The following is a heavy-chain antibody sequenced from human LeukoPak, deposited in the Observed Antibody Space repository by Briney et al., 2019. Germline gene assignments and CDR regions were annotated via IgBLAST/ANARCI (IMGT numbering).Heavy chain of an antibody. V-gene: IGHV3-48*04. CDR1: GFTFSSYG. D-gene: IGHD6-6*01. CDR2: ISSSSSTT. J-gene: IGHJ6*03. Sequence: GGSLRLSCAASGFTFSSYGMNWVRQAPGKGLEWVSYISSSSSTTYYADSVKGRFTISRDNAKNSLYLQMNSLRAEDTAVYYCAREWHSSSGMVEYYHYMDVGGKGTTVTVSS. CDR3: AREWHSSSGMVEYYHYMDV.